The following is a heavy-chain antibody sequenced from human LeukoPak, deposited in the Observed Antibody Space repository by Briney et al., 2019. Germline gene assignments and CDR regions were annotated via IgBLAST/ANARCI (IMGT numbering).Heavy chain of an antibody. CDR1: GFTVSSNY. D-gene: IGHD3-10*01. Sequence: GGSLRLSCAASGFTVSSNYMSWVRQAPGKGMEWVSVIYSGGSTYYAHSVKGRFTISRDDSKNTLYLQMNSLRAEDTAVYYCAKLASITMVRGVTVPHFDYWGQGTLVTVSS. CDR3: AKLASITMVRGVTVPHFDY. J-gene: IGHJ4*02. V-gene: IGHV3-53*01. CDR2: IYSGGST.